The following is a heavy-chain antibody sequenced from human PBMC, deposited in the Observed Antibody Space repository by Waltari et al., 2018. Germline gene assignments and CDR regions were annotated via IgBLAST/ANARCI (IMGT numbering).Heavy chain of an antibody. V-gene: IGHV4-39*01. CDR2: IYYSGST. Sequence: QLQLQESGPGLVQPSETLSLTCTVSGGSIRSSRYYWGWVRQPPGKGLEWIGSIYYSGSTYYNPSLKSRVTISVDTSKNQFSLKLSSVTAADTAVYYCARAPGGTLVSYFDYWGQGTLVTISS. CDR3: ARAPGGTLVSYFDY. CDR1: GGSIRSSRYY. D-gene: IGHD2-15*01. J-gene: IGHJ4*02.